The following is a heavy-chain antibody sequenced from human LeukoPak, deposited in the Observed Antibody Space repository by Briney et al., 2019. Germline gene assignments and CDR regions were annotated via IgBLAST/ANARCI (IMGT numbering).Heavy chain of an antibody. CDR1: GGSISSYY. CDR2: IYTSGST. D-gene: IGHD6-13*01. V-gene: IGHV4-4*07. J-gene: IGHJ4*02. CDR3: ARAKYSSSWYYFDY. Sequence: SETLSLTCTVSGGSISSYYWSWIRQPAGKGLEWIGRIYTSGSTNYNPSLKSRVTMSADTSKNQFSLKLSSVTAADTAVYYCARAKYSSSWYYFDYWGQGTLVTVSS.